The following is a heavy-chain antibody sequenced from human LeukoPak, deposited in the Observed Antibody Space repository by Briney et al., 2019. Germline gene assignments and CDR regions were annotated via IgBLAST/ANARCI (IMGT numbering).Heavy chain of an antibody. V-gene: IGHV3-23*01. CDR3: AKVYSSSSRGFDY. J-gene: IGHJ4*02. CDR1: GFTFSSYA. CDR2: ISGSGGST. D-gene: IGHD6-6*01. Sequence: GGSLRLSCGASGFTFSSYAMSWVRQAPGKGLEWVSAISGSGGSTYYADSVKGRFTISRDNSKNTLYLQMNSLRAEDTAVYYCAKVYSSSSRGFDYWGQGTLVTVSS.